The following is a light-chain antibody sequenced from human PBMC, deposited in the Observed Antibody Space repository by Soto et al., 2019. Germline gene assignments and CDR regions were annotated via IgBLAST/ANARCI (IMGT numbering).Light chain of an antibody. J-gene: IGLJ2*01. CDR2: GNS. CDR1: SSNIGAGYD. Sequence: QSVLTQPPSVSGAPGQRVTISCTGSSSNIGAGYDVHWYQQLPGTAPKLLIYGNSNRPSGVPDRFSGSKSGPSASLAITGLQAEDEADYYCQSYDSSLSVYVVFGGGTQLTVL. V-gene: IGLV1-40*01. CDR3: QSYDSSLSVYVV.